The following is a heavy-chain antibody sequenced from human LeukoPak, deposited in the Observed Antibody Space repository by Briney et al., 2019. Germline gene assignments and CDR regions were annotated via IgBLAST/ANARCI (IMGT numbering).Heavy chain of an antibody. CDR2: ISSSSSTI. Sequence: PGGSLRLSCAASGFTFSSYSMNWVRQAPGKGLEWVSYISSSSSTIYYADSVKGRFTISRDNAKNSLYLQMSSLRAEDTAVYYCAREGPYYYYMDVWGKGTTVTVSS. J-gene: IGHJ6*03. CDR3: AREGPYYYYMDV. CDR1: GFTFSSYS. V-gene: IGHV3-48*04.